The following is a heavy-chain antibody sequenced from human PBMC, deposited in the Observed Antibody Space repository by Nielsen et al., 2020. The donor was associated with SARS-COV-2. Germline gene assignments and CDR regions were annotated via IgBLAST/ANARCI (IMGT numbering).Heavy chain of an antibody. J-gene: IGHJ6*02. CDR2: IYYSGST. Sequence: WIRQPPGKGLEWIGYIYYSGSTNYNPSLKSRVTISVDTSKSQFSLKLSSVTAADTAVYYCARVYYYGSGSRRPYYYGMDVWGQGTTVTVSS. D-gene: IGHD3-10*01. CDR3: ARVYYYGSGSRRPYYYGMDV. V-gene: IGHV4-59*01.